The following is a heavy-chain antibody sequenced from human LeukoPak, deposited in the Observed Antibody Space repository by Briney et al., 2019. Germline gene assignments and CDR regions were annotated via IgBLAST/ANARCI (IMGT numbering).Heavy chain of an antibody. Sequence: GASVKVSCKASGYTFTSYGISWVRQAPGQGLEWMGWISAYNGNTNYAQKLQGRVTMTTDTSTSTAYMELRSLRSDDTAVYYCARYYYGSGLPYYYMDVWGKGTTVTVSS. V-gene: IGHV1-18*01. CDR3: ARYYYGSGLPYYYMDV. CDR1: GYTFTSYG. CDR2: ISAYNGNT. D-gene: IGHD3-10*01. J-gene: IGHJ6*03.